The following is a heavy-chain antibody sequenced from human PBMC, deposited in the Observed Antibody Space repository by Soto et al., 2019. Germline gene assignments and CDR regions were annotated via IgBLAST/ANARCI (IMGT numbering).Heavy chain of an antibody. J-gene: IGHJ5*02. CDR1: GGSISSSNW. D-gene: IGHD6-13*01. Sequence: TLSLTCAVSGGSISSSNWWSWDRQPPGKGLEWIGEIYHSGSTNYNPSLKSRVTISVDKSKNQFSLKLSSVTAADTAVYYCARDVPSIAAGERGWFDPWGQGTLVTVSS. V-gene: IGHV4-4*02. CDR2: IYHSGST. CDR3: ARDVPSIAAGERGWFDP.